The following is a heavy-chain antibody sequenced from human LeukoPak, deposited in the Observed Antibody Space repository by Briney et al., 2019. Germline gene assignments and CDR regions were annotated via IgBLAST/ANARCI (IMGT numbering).Heavy chain of an antibody. CDR3: ARGFRNYYDSSGYPREFDY. CDR1: GYTFTSYD. J-gene: IGHJ4*02. D-gene: IGHD3-22*01. Sequence: GASVKVSCKASGYTFTSYDINWVRQATGQGLEWMGWMNPNSGNTGYAQKFQGRVTMTRNTCISTAYMELSSLRSEDTAVYYCARGFRNYYDSSGYPREFDYWGQGTLVTVSS. V-gene: IGHV1-8*01. CDR2: MNPNSGNT.